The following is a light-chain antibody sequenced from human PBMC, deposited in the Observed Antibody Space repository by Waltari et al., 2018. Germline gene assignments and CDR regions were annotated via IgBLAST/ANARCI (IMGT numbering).Light chain of an antibody. CDR1: NLGSKG. J-gene: IGLJ2*01. CDR2: YDS. Sequence: SYVVTQSPSVSVAPGETARITWGGDNLGSKGVHWYQQRPGQAPVLVISYDSDRPSGIPERFSGSNSGNTATLTISWVEAEDEADYYCLVWHSTIDHQGVFGGGTKLTVL. CDR3: LVWHSTIDHQGV. V-gene: IGLV3-21*04.